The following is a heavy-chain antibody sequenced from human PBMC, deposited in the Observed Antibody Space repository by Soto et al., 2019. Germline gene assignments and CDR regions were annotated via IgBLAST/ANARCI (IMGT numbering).Heavy chain of an antibody. D-gene: IGHD2-2*01. V-gene: IGHV1-69*01. J-gene: IGHJ6*02. CDR2: IIPISETT. Sequence: QVQLVQSGAEVKKPGSSVKVSYKASGGTFSSYAISWVRQAPGQGLEWMGGIIPISETTNYAQKFQGRVTIPSDESKSTAYMELSSLRSEDPAVYYCARSQGSSTSLEIYYYYYYGMDVWGQGTTVTVSS. CDR3: ARSQGSSTSLEIYYYYYYGMDV. CDR1: GGTFSSYA.